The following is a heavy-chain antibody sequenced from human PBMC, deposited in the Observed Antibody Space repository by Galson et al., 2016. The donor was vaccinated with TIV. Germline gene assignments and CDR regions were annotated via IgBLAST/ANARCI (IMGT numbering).Heavy chain of an antibody. CDR2: IKEDGSEK. D-gene: IGHD4/OR15-4a*01. Sequence: SLRLSCAAPEFTFRIYWMSWVRQAPGKGLEWVANIKEDGSEKYYVDSVKGRFTISRDNAKNSLYLQMNSLRAEDTAVYYCARDTWVLRAFDIWGQGTMVTVSS. CDR1: EFTFRIYW. J-gene: IGHJ3*02. CDR3: ARDTWVLRAFDI. V-gene: IGHV3-7*01.